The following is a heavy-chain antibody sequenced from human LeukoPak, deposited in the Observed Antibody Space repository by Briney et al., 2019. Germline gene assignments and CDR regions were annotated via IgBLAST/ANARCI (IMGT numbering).Heavy chain of an antibody. J-gene: IGHJ4*02. CDR3: AWIRTLGGHPNFDY. CDR2: IYYSGST. V-gene: IGHV4-59*01. D-gene: IGHD1-7*01. Sequence: SGTLSLTCTVSGGSISSYYWSWVRQPPGKGLEWIGYIYYSGSTSYNPSLKSRVTISVDTSKNQFSLKLSSVTAADTAVYYCAWIRTLGGHPNFDYWGQGTLVTVSS. CDR1: GGSISSYY.